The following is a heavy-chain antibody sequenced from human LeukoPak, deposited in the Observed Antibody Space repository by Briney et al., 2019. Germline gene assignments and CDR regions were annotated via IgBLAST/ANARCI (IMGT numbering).Heavy chain of an antibody. J-gene: IGHJ6*02. D-gene: IGHD1-14*01. V-gene: IGHV3-23*01. Sequence: GGSLRLSCAASGFTFNNYAMNWVRQAPGKGLEWVSVISGSGGTTYYADSVKGRFTISRDSSRNTLYLQMNSLRAEDTAVYYCAKVSGGGLYYDGMDVWGQGTTVTVSS. CDR2: ISGSGGTT. CDR1: GFTFNNYA. CDR3: AKVSGGGLYYDGMDV.